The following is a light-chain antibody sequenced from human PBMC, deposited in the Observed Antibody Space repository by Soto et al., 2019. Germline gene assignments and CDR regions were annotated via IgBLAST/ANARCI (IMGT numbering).Light chain of an antibody. Sequence: DIQMTQSPSTLSGSVGDRVTITCRASQTISSWLAWYQQKPGKAPKLLIYKASTLKSGVPSRFSGSGSGTEFTLTISCLQPDDFATYYCQQYNSYSEAFGQGTRLEIK. CDR2: KAS. CDR1: QTISSW. J-gene: IGKJ5*01. V-gene: IGKV1-5*03. CDR3: QQYNSYSEA.